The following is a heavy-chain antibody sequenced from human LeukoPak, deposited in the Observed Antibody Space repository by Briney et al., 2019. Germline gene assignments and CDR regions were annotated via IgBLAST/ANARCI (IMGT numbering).Heavy chain of an antibody. Sequence: GGSLRLSCAASGFTFSSYEMNWVRQAPGKGLEWVSYISSSGSTIYYADSVKGRLTISRDNAKNSLYLQMNSLRAEDAAVYYCAELGITMIGGVWGKGTTVTISS. CDR1: GFTFSSYE. CDR3: AELGITMIGGV. CDR2: ISSSGSTI. V-gene: IGHV3-48*03. J-gene: IGHJ6*04. D-gene: IGHD3-10*02.